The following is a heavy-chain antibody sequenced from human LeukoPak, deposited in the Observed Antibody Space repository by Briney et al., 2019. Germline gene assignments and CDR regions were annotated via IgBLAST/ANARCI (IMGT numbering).Heavy chain of an antibody. D-gene: IGHD3-16*02. Sequence: GGSLRLSCAASGFTFSTYAMSWVRQAPGKGLEWVAAISGGIMINTYYTDSVKGRFTISRDNSKNTLYLQMNSLRDDDTAVYYCAKDPVVGAPHVFDIWGQGTMVNVSS. V-gene: IGHV3-23*01. CDR2: ISGGIMINT. J-gene: IGHJ3*02. CDR3: AKDPVVGAPHVFDI. CDR1: GFTFSTYA.